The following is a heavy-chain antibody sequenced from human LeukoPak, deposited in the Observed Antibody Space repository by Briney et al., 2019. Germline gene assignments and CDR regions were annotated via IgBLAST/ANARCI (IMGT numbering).Heavy chain of an antibody. D-gene: IGHD1-26*01. CDR2: IDWEDDK. Sequence: SGPALLKPTQTLKLTCTVSGFSLSTRGMCVSWIRQPPGKALEWLARIDWEDDKFYSTSLKTRLSISKDTSKNQVVFTLTNLDPVDTATYFCARESGSPGFFTYWGQGTVVTVSS. V-gene: IGHV2-70*17. CDR3: ARESGSPGFFTY. CDR1: GFSLSTRGMC. J-gene: IGHJ4*02.